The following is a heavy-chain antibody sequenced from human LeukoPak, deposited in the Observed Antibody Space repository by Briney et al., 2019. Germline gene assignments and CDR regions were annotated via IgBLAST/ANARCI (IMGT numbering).Heavy chain of an antibody. J-gene: IGHJ6*02. CDR2: INWNGGST. CDR3: AKSNRGNYYYYGMDV. Sequence: GGSLRLSCAASGFTFDDYGMSWVRQAPGKGLEWVSGINWNGGSTGYADSVKGRFTISRDNAKNSLYLQMNSLRAEDTALYYCAKSNRGNYYYYGMDVWGQGTTVTVSS. V-gene: IGHV3-20*04. D-gene: IGHD1-14*01. CDR1: GFTFDDYG.